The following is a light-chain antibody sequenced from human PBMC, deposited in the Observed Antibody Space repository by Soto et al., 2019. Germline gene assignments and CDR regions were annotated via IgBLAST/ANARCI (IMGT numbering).Light chain of an antibody. CDR2: KAS. CDR1: QSISTW. CDR3: QHYNSYSEA. Sequence: IQMTQSPYTPSASVGDRVTITCRASQSISTWLAWYQHKPGKAPKLLIYKASTLKSGVPSRFSGSGSGTEFTLTISSLQPDDFATYYCQHYNSYSEAFGQGTKVDNK. J-gene: IGKJ1*01. V-gene: IGKV1-5*03.